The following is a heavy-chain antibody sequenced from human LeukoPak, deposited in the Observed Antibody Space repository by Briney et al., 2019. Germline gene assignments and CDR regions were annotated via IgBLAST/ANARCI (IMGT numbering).Heavy chain of an antibody. Sequence: GGSLRLSCAASGFTFSSYWMSWVRQAPGKGLEWVANIKQDGSEKYYVDSVKGRFTISRDNSKNTLYLQMNSLRAEDTAVYYCAKDMTRNYYDSSGYYFDYWGQGTLVTVSS. D-gene: IGHD3-22*01. CDR1: GFTFSSYW. J-gene: IGHJ4*02. CDR3: AKDMTRNYYDSSGYYFDY. CDR2: IKQDGSEK. V-gene: IGHV3-7*01.